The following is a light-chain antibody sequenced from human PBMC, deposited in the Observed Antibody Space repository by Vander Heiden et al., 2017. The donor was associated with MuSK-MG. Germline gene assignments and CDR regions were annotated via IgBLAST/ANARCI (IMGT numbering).Light chain of an antibody. CDR3: QQDDSTPWT. Sequence: DLVMPQSPDSLAVSLGERATINCKSSQSVLSSSNNKNYLAWYQQIPGQPPKLFIYWASTRESGVPDRFSGSGSGTDFTLTISSLQAEDVAFYYCQQDDSTPWTFGQGTKVEIK. CDR1: QSVLSSSNNKNY. V-gene: IGKV4-1*01. J-gene: IGKJ1*01. CDR2: WAS.